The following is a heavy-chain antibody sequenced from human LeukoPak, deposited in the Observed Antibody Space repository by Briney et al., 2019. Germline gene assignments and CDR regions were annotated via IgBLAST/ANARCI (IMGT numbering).Heavy chain of an antibody. V-gene: IGHV3-66*02. CDR1: GFTVSSNY. J-gene: IGHJ6*03. CDR3: EREAGEVFGVVINYYYYYMDV. D-gene: IGHD3-3*01. CDR2: IYSGGST. Sequence: GGSLRLSCAASGFTVSSNYMSWVRQAPGKGLEWVSVIYSGGSTYYADSVKGRFTISRDNSKNTLYLQMNSLRAEDTAVYYCEREAGEVFGVVINYYYYYMDVWGKGTTVTVSS.